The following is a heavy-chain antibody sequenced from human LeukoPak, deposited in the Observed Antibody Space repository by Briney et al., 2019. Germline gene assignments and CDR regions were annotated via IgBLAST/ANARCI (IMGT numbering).Heavy chain of an antibody. J-gene: IGHJ4*02. V-gene: IGHV3-23*01. CDR1: GFTVSSNY. CDR2: ISGSGGST. CDR3: AKDIGMYYVSSGYYHYFDY. D-gene: IGHD3-22*01. Sequence: GGSLRLSCAASGFTVSSNYMSWVRQAPGKGLEWVSGISGSGGSTYYADSVKGRFTISRDNSKNMLYLQMSSLRAEDTAVYYCAKDIGMYYVSSGYYHYFDYWGQGTLVTVSS.